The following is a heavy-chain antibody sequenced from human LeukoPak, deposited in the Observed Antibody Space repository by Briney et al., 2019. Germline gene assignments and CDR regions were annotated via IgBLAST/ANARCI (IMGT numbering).Heavy chain of an antibody. CDR3: ARALTIVPAAMRAYWYFDL. CDR2: INHSGST. J-gene: IGHJ2*01. V-gene: IGHV4-34*01. D-gene: IGHD2-2*01. CDR1: GGSFSGYY. Sequence: NPSETLSLTRAVYGGSFSGYYWSWIRQPPGKGLEWIGEINHSGSTNYNPSLKSRVTISVDTSKNQFSLKLSSVTAADTAVYYCARALTIVPAAMRAYWYFDLWGRGTLVTVSS.